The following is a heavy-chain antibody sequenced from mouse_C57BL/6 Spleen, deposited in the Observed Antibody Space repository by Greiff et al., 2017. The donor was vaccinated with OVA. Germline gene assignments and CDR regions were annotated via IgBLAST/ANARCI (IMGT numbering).Heavy chain of an antibody. Sequence: VQLMESGAELAKPGASVKLSCKASGYTFTEYTIHWVKQRSGQGLEWIGWFYPGSGSIKYNEKFKDKATLTADKSSSTVYMELSRLTSEDSAVYVGDRHEEGLTYGVAKGYWGQGASVTASS. CDR1: GYTFTEYT. V-gene: IGHV1-62-2*01. CDR2: FYPGSGSI. CDR3: DRHEEGLTYGVAKGY. D-gene: IGHD1-1*01. J-gene: IGHJ4*01.